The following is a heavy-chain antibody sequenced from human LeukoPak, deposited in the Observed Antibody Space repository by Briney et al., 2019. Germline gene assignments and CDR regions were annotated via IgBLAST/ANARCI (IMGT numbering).Heavy chain of an antibody. CDR2: INSDGSST. J-gene: IGHJ6*02. Sequence: GGSLRLSCAASGFTFSSYWMHWVRQAPGKGLVWVSRINSDGSSTSYADSVKGRFTISRDNSKNTLYLQMNSLRAEDTAVYYCARDRGWLQSYYYYYGMDVWGQGTTVTVSS. CDR1: GFTFSSYW. D-gene: IGHD5-24*01. V-gene: IGHV3-74*01. CDR3: ARDRGWLQSYYYYYGMDV.